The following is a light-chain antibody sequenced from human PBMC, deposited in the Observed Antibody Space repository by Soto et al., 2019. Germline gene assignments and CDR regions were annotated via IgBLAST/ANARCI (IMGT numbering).Light chain of an antibody. V-gene: IGKV2-30*01. CDR1: QSLVSSDGNTY. Sequence: DVVMTQSPLSLPVTLGQPSSISCRSSQSLVSSDGNTYLNWFQQRPGQSPRRLIYKVSNRDSGVPDRFSGSGSGTDFTLKISRVEAEDVGVYYCLQGTHWPPWAFGQGTKVDI. CDR2: KVS. CDR3: LQGTHWPPWA. J-gene: IGKJ1*01.